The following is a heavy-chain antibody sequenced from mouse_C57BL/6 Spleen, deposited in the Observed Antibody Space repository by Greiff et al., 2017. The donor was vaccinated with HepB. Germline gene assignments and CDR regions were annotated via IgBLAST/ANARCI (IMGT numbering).Heavy chain of an antibody. V-gene: IGHV5-17*01. CDR3: AINYYGSSYGGRFDY. J-gene: IGHJ2*01. CDR1: GFTFSDYG. D-gene: IGHD1-1*01. CDR2: ISSGSSTI. Sequence: EVKVVESGGGLVKPGGSLKLSCAASGFTFSDYGMHWVRQAPEKGLEWVAYISSGSSTIYYADTVKGRFTISRDNAKNTLFLQMTSLRSEDTAMYYCAINYYGSSYGGRFDYWGQGTTLTVSS.